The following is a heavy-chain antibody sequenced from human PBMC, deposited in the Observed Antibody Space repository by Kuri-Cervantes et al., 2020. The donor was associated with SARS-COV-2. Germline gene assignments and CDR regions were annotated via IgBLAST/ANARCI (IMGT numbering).Heavy chain of an antibody. V-gene: IGHV1-24*01. D-gene: IGHD2-15*01. J-gene: IGHJ6*02. CDR1: GGTFSSYA. CDR2: FDPEDGET. Sequence: ASVKVSCKASGGTFSSYAISWVRQAPGQGLEWMGGFDPEDGETIYAQKFQGRVTMTEDTSTDTAYMELSSLRSEDTAVYYCASTSCSGGSCYSGYYYGMDVWGQGTTVTVSS. CDR3: ASTSCSGGSCYSGYYYGMDV.